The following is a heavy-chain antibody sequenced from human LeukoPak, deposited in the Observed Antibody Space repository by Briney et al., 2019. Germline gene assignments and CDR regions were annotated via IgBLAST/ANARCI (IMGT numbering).Heavy chain of an antibody. CDR3: ARDSGGSYLDY. J-gene: IGHJ4*02. CDR2: ISPNSGGT. CDR1: GYTFTGYY. D-gene: IGHD3-16*01. Sequence: ASVKVSCKASGYTFTGYYLHWVRQAPGQGLEWMGWISPNSGGTHYAQKFQGRVTMTRDTSISTAYMELSRLTSDDTAVFYCARDSGGSYLDYWGQGTPVTVSS. V-gene: IGHV1-2*02.